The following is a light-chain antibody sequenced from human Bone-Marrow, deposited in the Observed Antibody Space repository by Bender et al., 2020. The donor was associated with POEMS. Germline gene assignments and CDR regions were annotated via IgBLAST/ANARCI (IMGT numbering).Light chain of an antibody. J-gene: IGLJ1*01. V-gene: IGLV3-21*02. CDR2: DS. CDR1: NIGSKS. CDR3: SSHGTGANKFYI. Sequence: AARITCGGHNIGSKSLHWYQQRPGQAPVLVVFDSDRPSGVPDRFSGSKSGNTAYLTVSGLQSEDEAEYYCSSHGTGANKFYIFGTGTEVTVL.